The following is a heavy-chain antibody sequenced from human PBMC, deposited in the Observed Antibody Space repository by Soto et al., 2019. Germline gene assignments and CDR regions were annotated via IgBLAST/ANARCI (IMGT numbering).Heavy chain of an antibody. J-gene: IGHJ4*02. D-gene: IGHD2-2*01. CDR3: ARGEGYFGVPASFDY. Sequence: PSETLSLTCTVSGGSISSYYWSWIRQPPGKGLEWIGYIYYSGSTNYNPSLKSRVTISVDTFKNQFSLKLSSVTAADTAVYYCARGEGYFGVPASFDYWGQGTLVTVSS. V-gene: IGHV4-59*01. CDR2: IYYSGST. CDR1: GGSISSYY.